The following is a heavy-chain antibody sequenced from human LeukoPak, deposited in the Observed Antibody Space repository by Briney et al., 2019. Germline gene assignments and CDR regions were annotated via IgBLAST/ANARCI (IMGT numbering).Heavy chain of an antibody. Sequence: TLGSPRLSCAASRFTPRSYFMRWVRQAPGKGLEFVSAIRTNGDSTYYANSVKGRFTISRDNSKSTLSLQMRSLRAEDMAVYDCARVGPGDIYYASSCLDYWGQGTLVTVSS. J-gene: IGHJ4*02. CDR2: IRTNGDST. CDR1: RFTPRSYF. CDR3: ARVGPGDIYYASSCLDY. V-gene: IGHV3-64*01. D-gene: IGHD3-22*01.